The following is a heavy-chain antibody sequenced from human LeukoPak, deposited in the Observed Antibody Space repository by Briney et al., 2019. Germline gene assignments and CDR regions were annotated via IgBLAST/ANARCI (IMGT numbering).Heavy chain of an antibody. D-gene: IGHD3-10*01. V-gene: IGHV3-30*02. Sequence: GGSLRLSCAASGFTFSSYGIHWVRQTPGKGLEWVTFIGYDGRNKYYADSVKGRFTISRDNSKNTLYLQMNSLRAEDTAVYYCAKDNAYYYADYWGQGTLVTVSS. CDR2: IGYDGRNK. CDR3: AKDNAYYYADY. CDR1: GFTFSSYG. J-gene: IGHJ4*02.